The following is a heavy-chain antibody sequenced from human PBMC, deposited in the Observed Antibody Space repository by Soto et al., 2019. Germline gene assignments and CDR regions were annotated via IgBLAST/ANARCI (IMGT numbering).Heavy chain of an antibody. CDR1: GGSISSYY. V-gene: IGHV4-59*01. Sequence: QVQLQESGPGLVKPSETLSLTCTVSGGSISSYYWSWIRQPPGKGLEWIGYIYYNGSTNYNPSLKSRVTISVDTSKNQFSLKLSSVTAADTAVYYCATAQGGDYGYYYYYYMDVWGKGTTVTVSS. CDR2: IYYNGST. D-gene: IGHD4-17*01. J-gene: IGHJ6*03. CDR3: ATAQGGDYGYYYYYYMDV.